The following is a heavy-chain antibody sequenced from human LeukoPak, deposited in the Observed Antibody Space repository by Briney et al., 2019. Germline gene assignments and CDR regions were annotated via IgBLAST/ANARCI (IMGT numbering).Heavy chain of an antibody. CDR2: ISSSSSTI. D-gene: IGHD2-2*02. Sequence: PGGSLRLPCAASGFTFCRYSMNWVRQAPGKGLEWVSYISSSSSTIYYADSVKGRFTISRDNAKNSLYLQMNSLRAEDTAMYYCARTYQLLYDDAFDIWGQGTMVTVSS. CDR3: ARTYQLLYDDAFDI. CDR1: GFTFCRYS. J-gene: IGHJ3*02. V-gene: IGHV3-48*01.